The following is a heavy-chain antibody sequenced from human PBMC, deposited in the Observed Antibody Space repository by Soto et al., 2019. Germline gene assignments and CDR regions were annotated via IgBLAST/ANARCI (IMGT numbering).Heavy chain of an antibody. CDR3: ARLGSTSCLDY. CDR2: IYYSGST. Sequence: SETLSLTCTVSGGSISSYYWSWIRQPPGKGLEWIGYIYYSGSTNYNPSLKSRVTISVDTPKNQFSLKLSSVTAADTAVYYCARLGSTSCLDYWGQGTLVTVSS. J-gene: IGHJ4*02. V-gene: IGHV4-59*08. CDR1: GGSISSYY. D-gene: IGHD2-2*01.